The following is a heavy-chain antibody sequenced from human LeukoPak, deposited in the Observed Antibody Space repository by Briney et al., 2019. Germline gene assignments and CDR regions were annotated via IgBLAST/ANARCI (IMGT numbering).Heavy chain of an antibody. Sequence: GASVKVSRKASGYTFTGYYMHWVRQAPGQGLEWMGWINPNSGGTNYAQKFQGRVTMTRDTSISTAYMELSRLRSDDTAVYYCARGFRYGSGSYSGMDVWGQGTTVTASS. CDR2: INPNSGGT. CDR1: GYTFTGYY. V-gene: IGHV1-2*02. D-gene: IGHD3-10*01. J-gene: IGHJ6*02. CDR3: ARGFRYGSGSYSGMDV.